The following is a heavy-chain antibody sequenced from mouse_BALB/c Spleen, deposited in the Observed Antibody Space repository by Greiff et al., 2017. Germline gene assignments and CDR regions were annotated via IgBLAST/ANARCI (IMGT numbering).Heavy chain of an antibody. V-gene: IGHV1-84*02. CDR3: ARGNWEGFAY. CDR2: IYPGSGNT. J-gene: IGHJ3*01. CDR1: GYTFTDYY. Sequence: LKQSGPELVKPGASVKISCKASGYTFTDYYINWVKQKPGQGLEWIGWIYPGSGNTKYNEKFKGKATLTVDTSSSTAYMQLSSLTSEDTAVYFCARGNWEGFAYWGQGTLVTVSA. D-gene: IGHD4-1*02.